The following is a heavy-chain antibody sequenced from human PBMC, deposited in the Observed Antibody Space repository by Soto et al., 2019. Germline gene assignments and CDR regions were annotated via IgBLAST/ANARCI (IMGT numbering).Heavy chain of an antibody. J-gene: IGHJ4*02. Sequence: SETLSLTCTVSGGSISSSSYYWGWIRQPPGKGLEWIGSIYYSGSTYYNPSLKSRVTISVDTSKNQFSLKLSSVTAADTAVYYCARRWDTAMVLGEAFDYWGQGTLVTVSS. CDR3: ARRWDTAMVLGEAFDY. CDR1: GGSISSSSYY. D-gene: IGHD5-18*01. CDR2: IYYSGST. V-gene: IGHV4-39*01.